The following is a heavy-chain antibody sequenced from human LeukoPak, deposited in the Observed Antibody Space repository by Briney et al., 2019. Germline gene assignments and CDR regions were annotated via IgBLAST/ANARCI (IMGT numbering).Heavy chain of an antibody. CDR3: VRGVGLYDSIGYFDY. V-gene: IGHV3-30-3*01. CDR1: GFTFSICA. J-gene: IGHJ4*02. CDR2: LSYDGSNK. D-gene: IGHD3-22*01. Sequence: PGGSLRLSCAASGFTFSICAMHWVRQAPGKGLEWVATLSYDGSNKYYADSVKGRFTISRDNSKNTLYLQMNSLRAEDTAMYYCVRGVGLYDSIGYFDYWGQGTLVPVSS.